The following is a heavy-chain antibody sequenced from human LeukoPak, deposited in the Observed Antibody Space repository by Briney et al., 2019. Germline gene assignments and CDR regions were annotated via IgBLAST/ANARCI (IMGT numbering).Heavy chain of an antibody. V-gene: IGHV3-66*01. CDR2: IYSGGST. J-gene: IGHJ6*02. Sequence: GGPLRLSCAASGFTVSSNYMSWVRQAPGKGLEWVSVIYSGGSTYYADSVKGRLTISRDNSKNTLYLQMNSLRAEDTAVYYCARGYYYYYGMDVWGQGTTVTVSS. CDR1: GFTVSSNY. CDR3: ARGYYYYYGMDV.